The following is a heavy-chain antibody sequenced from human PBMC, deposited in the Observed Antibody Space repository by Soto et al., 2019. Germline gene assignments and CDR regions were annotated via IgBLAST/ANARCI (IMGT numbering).Heavy chain of an antibody. D-gene: IGHD3-16*01. J-gene: IGHJ3*02. CDR2: IWYDGSNK. CDR3: ARDHPNYDGLLHAFDI. V-gene: IGHV3-33*01. Sequence: QVQLVESGGGVVQPGRSLRLSCAASGFTFSSYGMHWVRQAPGKGLEWVAVIWYDGSNKYYADSVKGRFTISRDNSKNTLYLQMNSLRAEDTAVYYCARDHPNYDGLLHAFDIWGQGTMVTVSS. CDR1: GFTFSSYG.